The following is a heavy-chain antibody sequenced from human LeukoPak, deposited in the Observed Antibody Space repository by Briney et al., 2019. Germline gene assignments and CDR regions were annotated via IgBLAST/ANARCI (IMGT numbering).Heavy chain of an antibody. CDR2: ISGSGGSK. Sequence: PGGSLTLSCAPSGFTFSSYAMSWGRHARGEGLEWVSAISGSGGSKYCADSVKGRFSMSRDNTKNTMYLQKNSLRAEDTAVYYCAKDKRVTMVRGARPNWFDPWGQGTLVTVSS. CDR1: GFTFSSYA. V-gene: IGHV3-23*01. CDR3: AKDKRVTMVRGARPNWFDP. D-gene: IGHD3-10*01. J-gene: IGHJ5*02.